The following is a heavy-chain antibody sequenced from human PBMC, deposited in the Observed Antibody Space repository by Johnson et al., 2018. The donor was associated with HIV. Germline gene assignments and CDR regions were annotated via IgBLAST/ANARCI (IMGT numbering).Heavy chain of an antibody. Sequence: QVQLVESGGGVVQPGRSLRLSCAVSGFTFTSHGMHWVRQAPGKGLEWVAVISYDGSNKYYADSVKGRFTISRDNSKNTLYLQMNSLRAEDTAVYYCARGSLMTQWLRGDDAFDIWGQGTMVTVSS. CDR3: ARGSLMTQWLRGDDAFDI. D-gene: IGHD6-19*01. J-gene: IGHJ3*02. CDR1: GFTFTSHG. V-gene: IGHV3-30*03. CDR2: ISYDGSNK.